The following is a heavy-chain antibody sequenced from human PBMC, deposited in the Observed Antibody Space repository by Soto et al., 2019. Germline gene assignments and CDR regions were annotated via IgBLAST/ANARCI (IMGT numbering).Heavy chain of an antibody. Sequence: VQLLESGGGLVQPGGSLRLSCAASGFTFSSYAMSWVRQAPGKGLEWLSSISTSGGSTYYADSVKGRFTISRDNSNNTLYLQMNSLRDEDTAVYYCSLSDRYYGMDVWGLGTTVTVSS. CDR1: GFTFSSYA. V-gene: IGHV3-23*01. CDR2: ISTSGGST. J-gene: IGHJ6*02. CDR3: SLSDRYYGMDV.